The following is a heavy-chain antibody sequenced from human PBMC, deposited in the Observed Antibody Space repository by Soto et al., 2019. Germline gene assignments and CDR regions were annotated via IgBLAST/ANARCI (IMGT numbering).Heavy chain of an antibody. V-gene: IGHV3-33*01. CDR1: GCIFSNYG. D-gene: IGHD6-25*01. Sequence: GSLRVFGSASGCIFSNYGIHWVRQAPGKGLEWVALIWYDGSNKYYADSVKVRFIVSRDNTNNTVYLQLNSLTADDTAVYYCAREGLAAGSQDFWGPGTLVTVYS. J-gene: IGHJ4*02. CDR2: IWYDGSNK. CDR3: AREGLAAGSQDF.